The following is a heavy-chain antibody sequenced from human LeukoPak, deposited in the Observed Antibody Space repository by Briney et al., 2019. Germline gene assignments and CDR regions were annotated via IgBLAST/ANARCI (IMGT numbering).Heavy chain of an antibody. D-gene: IGHD6-6*01. CDR3: ARHEYGSTSAAFDS. J-gene: IGHJ3*01. Sequence: PSETLSLTCTVHGGSVRGSFWDWIRQTPGKGLEYIGEITHGGSTTYNPSLKSRVTISLDESESQFSLIMLSVTAADTAMYYCARHEYGSTSAAFDSWGQGTMVVVSS. CDR2: ITHGGST. CDR1: GGSVRGSF. V-gene: IGHV4-34*01.